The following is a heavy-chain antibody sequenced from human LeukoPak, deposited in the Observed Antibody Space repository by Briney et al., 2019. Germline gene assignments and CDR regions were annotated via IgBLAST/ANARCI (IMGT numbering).Heavy chain of an antibody. J-gene: IGHJ4*02. Sequence: GRSLRLSCAASGSTFSSYAMHWVRQAPGKGLEWVAVISYDGSNKYYADSVKGRFTISRDNSKNTLYLQMNSLRAEDTAVYYCARDLVLLWFGARSDSFDYWGQGTLVTVSS. V-gene: IGHV3-30-3*01. CDR1: GSTFSSYA. D-gene: IGHD3-10*01. CDR3: ARDLVLLWFGARSDSFDY. CDR2: ISYDGSNK.